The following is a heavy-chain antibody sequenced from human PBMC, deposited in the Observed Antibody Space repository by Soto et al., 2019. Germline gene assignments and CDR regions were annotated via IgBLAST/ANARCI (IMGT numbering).Heavy chain of an antibody. V-gene: IGHV1-46*01. CDR1: GYTFTSYY. Sequence: ASVKVSCKASGYTFTSYYMHWVRQAPGQGLEWMGIINPSGGSTSYAQKFQGRVTMTRDTSTSTVYMELSSLRSEDTAVYYCARLDFKYYDSSGYPRYGMDVWGQGTTVTVSS. CDR3: ARLDFKYYDSSGYPRYGMDV. J-gene: IGHJ6*02. CDR2: INPSGGST. D-gene: IGHD3-22*01.